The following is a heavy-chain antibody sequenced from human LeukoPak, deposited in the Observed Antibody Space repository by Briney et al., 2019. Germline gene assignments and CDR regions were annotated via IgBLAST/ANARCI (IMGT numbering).Heavy chain of an antibody. Sequence: SETLSLTCTVSGGSIRSYSWSWIRQPPGKGLGWIGYIYYSGSTNYNPSLKSRVTISVDTSTNQFSLKLSSGTAADTAAYYCARGVFGMVLNAFDLWGQGTMVTVSS. J-gene: IGHJ3*01. CDR2: IYYSGST. V-gene: IGHV4-59*01. CDR1: GGSIRSYS. CDR3: ARGVFGMVLNAFDL. D-gene: IGHD3-3*01.